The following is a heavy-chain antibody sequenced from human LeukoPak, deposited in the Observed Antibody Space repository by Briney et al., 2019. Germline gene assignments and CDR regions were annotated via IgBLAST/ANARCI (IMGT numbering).Heavy chain of an antibody. J-gene: IGHJ4*02. CDR3: ASMFIYEYCSSTSCYEGNFDY. Sequence: GASVKVSCKASGYTFTGYYMHWVRQAPGQGLEWMGWINPNSGGTNYAQKFQGRVTMTRDTSISTAYMELSRLRSDDTAVYYCASMFIYEYCSSTSCYEGNFDYWGQGTLVTVSS. V-gene: IGHV1-2*02. D-gene: IGHD2-2*01. CDR1: GYTFTGYY. CDR2: INPNSGGT.